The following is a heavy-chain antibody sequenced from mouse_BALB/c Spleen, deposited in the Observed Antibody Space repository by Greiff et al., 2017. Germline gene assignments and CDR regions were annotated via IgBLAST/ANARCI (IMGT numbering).Heavy chain of an antibody. CDR3: ARGRSYYGNYNYAMDY. CDR1: GFTFSSYA. V-gene: IGHV5-6-5*01. CDR2: ISSGGST. J-gene: IGHJ4*01. Sequence: EVQGVESGGGLVKPGGSLKLSCAASGFTFSSYAMSWVRQTPEKRLEWVASISSGGSTYYPDSVKGRFTISRDNARNILYLQMSSLRSEDTAMYYCARGRSYYGNYNYAMDYWGQGTSVTVSS. D-gene: IGHD2-10*01.